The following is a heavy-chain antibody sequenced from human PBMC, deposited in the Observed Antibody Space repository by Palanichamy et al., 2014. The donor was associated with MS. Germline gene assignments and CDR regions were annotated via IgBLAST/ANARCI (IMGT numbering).Heavy chain of an antibody. D-gene: IGHD2-2*01. V-gene: IGHV1-3*01. J-gene: IGHJ4*02. Sequence: QVQLVQSGAEVKKPGASVKISYKTSGYTFSKYVMHWVRQAPGQRLEWMGWSEAGNGNTKYSQKFQGRVTIIRDTSASTAYMELSSLRSEDTAVYYCVRQNPSNSWPYFDYWGQGTLVTVSS. CDR3: VRQNPSNSWPYFDY. CDR1: GYTFSKYV. CDR2: SEAGNGNT.